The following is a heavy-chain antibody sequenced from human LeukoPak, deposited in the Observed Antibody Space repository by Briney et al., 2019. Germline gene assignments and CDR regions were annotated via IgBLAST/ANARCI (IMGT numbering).Heavy chain of an antibody. V-gene: IGHV4-59*01. CDR2: IFYSGTT. CDR1: GGSISGYY. CDR3: ARGERLGPDI. Sequence: SETLSLICTVSGGSISGYYWSWIRQSPGKGLEWIGYIFYSGTTNYNPSFKSRVTISIDSPKNQFSLKLTSVTAADMAVYYCARGERLGPDIWGQGTMVTVSS. D-gene: IGHD3-16*01. J-gene: IGHJ3*02.